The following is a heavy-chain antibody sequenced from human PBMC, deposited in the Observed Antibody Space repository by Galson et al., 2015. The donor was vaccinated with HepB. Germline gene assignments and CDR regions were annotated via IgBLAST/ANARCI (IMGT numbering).Heavy chain of an antibody. CDR1: GFTFSSYW. CDR3: LGGGRSST. D-gene: IGHD6-6*01. J-gene: IGHJ4*02. CDR2: TKSDGSQR. Sequence: SLRLSCAASGFTFSSYWMNWVRQAPGKGLEWVANTKSDGSQRNYVDSVKGRFNISRDNAQNSVFLQMNSLRADDTAVYYCLGGGRSSTWGQGTRVTVSS. V-gene: IGHV3-7*03.